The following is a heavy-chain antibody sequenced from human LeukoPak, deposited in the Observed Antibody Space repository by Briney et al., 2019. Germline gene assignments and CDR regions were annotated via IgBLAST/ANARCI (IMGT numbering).Heavy chain of an antibody. D-gene: IGHD6-13*01. CDR3: ASGIAAATPVPEY. CDR1: GGSISSYY. CDR2: IYYSGST. J-gene: IGHJ4*02. V-gene: IGHV4-59*01. Sequence: SETLSLTCTVSGGSISSYYWSWIRQPPGKGLEWIGYIYYSGSTNYNPSLKSRVTISVDTSKNQFSLKLSSVTAADTAVYYCASGIAAATPVPEYWGQGTLVTVSS.